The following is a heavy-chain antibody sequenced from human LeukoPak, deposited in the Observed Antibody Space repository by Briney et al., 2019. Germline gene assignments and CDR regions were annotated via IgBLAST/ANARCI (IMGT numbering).Heavy chain of an antibody. V-gene: IGHV3-48*01. CDR3: AKEAKISGMDV. CDR2: ISSSSSTI. D-gene: IGHD5-24*01. CDR1: GFTFSSYS. J-gene: IGHJ6*02. Sequence: LPGRSLRLSCAASGFTFSSYSMNWVRQAPGKGLEWVSYISSSSSTIYYADSVKGRFTISRDNAKNSLYLQMNSLRAEDTAVYYCAKEAKISGMDVWGQGTTVTVSS.